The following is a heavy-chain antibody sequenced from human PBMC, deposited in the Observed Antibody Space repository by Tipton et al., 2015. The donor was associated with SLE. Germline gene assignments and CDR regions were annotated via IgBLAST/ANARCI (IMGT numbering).Heavy chain of an antibody. CDR1: GFTFSNYW. J-gene: IGHJ4*02. CDR3: AIKWGSSLDY. CDR2: INTDGSNT. Sequence: SLRLSCAASGFTFSNYWMHWVRRAPGKGLVWVSRINTDGSNTDYADSVKGRFTISRDNAKNTLYLQMDSLRAKDTAVYYCAIKWGSSLDYWGQGTLVTVSS. V-gene: IGHV3-74*01. D-gene: IGHD5-12*01.